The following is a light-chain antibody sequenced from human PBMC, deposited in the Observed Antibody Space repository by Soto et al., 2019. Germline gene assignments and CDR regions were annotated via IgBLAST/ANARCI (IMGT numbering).Light chain of an antibody. J-gene: IGKJ2*01. CDR2: KAS. Sequence: DIQMTQSPSTLSASVGDRVTITCRASQSISSLLAWYQQKPGKAPKLLLYKASSLESGVPSRFIGSGSGTEFTLTISSLQTDDFAPYYCQQYNSYSRTFGQGTKLEIK. CDR3: QQYNSYSRT. V-gene: IGKV1-5*03. CDR1: QSISSL.